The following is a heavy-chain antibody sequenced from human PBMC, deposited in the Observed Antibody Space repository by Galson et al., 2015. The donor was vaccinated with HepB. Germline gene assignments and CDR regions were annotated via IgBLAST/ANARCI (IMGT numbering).Heavy chain of an antibody. CDR1: GYTFTSYY. Sequence: SVKVSCKASGYTFTSYYMHWVRQAPGQGLEWMGIINPSGGSTSYAQKFQGRVTMTRDTSTSTVYMELSSLRSEDTAVYYCARSDSGWYGINGMDVWGQGTTVTVSS. CDR2: INPSGGST. V-gene: IGHV1-46*01. J-gene: IGHJ6*02. CDR3: ARSDSGWYGINGMDV. D-gene: IGHD6-19*01.